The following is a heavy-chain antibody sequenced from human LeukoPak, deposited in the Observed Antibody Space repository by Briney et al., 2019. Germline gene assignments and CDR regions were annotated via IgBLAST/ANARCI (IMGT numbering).Heavy chain of an antibody. CDR3: ARDGELRGNYVFPVFDY. J-gene: IGHJ4*02. Sequence: SSETLSLTCAVYGGSFSGYYWSWIRQPPGKGLEWIGEINHSGSTNYNPSLKSRVTISVDTSKNQFSLKLSSVTAADTAVYYCARDGELRGNYVFPVFDYWGQGTLVTVSS. CDR1: GGSFSGYY. CDR2: INHSGST. D-gene: IGHD1-7*01. V-gene: IGHV4-34*01.